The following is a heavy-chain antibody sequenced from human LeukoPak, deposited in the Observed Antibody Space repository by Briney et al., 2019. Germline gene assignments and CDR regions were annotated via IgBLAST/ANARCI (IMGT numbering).Heavy chain of an antibody. CDR1: GYSISSGYY. V-gene: IGHV4-38-2*01. CDR2: IYHSGST. Sequence: PSETLSLTCAVSGYSISSGYYWGWLRQPPGKGLEWIGSIYHSGSTYYNPSLKSRVTISVDTSKNQFSLKLGSVAAADTAVYYCARGTATVITYYYYYMDVWGKGTTVTVSS. D-gene: IGHD4-11*01. CDR3: ARGTATVITYYYYYMDV. J-gene: IGHJ6*03.